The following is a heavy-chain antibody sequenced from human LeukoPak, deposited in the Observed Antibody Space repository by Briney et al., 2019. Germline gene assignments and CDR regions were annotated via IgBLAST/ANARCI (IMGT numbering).Heavy chain of an antibody. CDR2: ISDDGSTK. D-gene: IGHD6-19*01. CDR3: ARARYSSGWIYYMDV. CDR1: GFTFGSYA. Sequence: GRSLRLSCAASGFTFGSYALHWVRQAPGKGLEWVAVISDDGSTKYYAESVKGRFTISRDNSKNTLYLQMNSLRAEDTAVCYCARARYSSGWIYYMDVWGKGTAVTVSS. J-gene: IGHJ6*03. V-gene: IGHV3-30*01.